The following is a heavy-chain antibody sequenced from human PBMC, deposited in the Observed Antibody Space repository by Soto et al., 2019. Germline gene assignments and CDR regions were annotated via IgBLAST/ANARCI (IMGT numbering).Heavy chain of an antibody. V-gene: IGHV3-23*01. CDR1: GFICSSYD. Sequence: LRLSCAASGFICSSYDMSWVRQAPGQGLEWVSTILVDGRTFYVDSVKGRFTISRDSSKNTVYLQMNSLTAGDTALYYCAKATATGGGAFDICGQGTMVTVSS. D-gene: IGHD2-8*02. CDR2: ILVDGRT. CDR3: AKATATGGGAFDI. J-gene: IGHJ3*02.